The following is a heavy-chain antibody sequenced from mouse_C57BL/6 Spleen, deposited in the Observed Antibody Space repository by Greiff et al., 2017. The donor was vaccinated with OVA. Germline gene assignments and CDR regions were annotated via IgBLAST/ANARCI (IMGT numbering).Heavy chain of an antibody. V-gene: IGHV5-4*01. CDR3: ARDKFITTVVATRNWYFDV. CDR2: ISDGGSYT. J-gene: IGHJ1*03. Sequence: EVKLEESGGGLVKPGGSLKLSCAASGFTFSSYAMSWVRQTPEKRLEWVATISDGGSYTYYPDNVKGRFTISRDNAKNNLYLQMSHLKSEDTAMYYCARDKFITTVVATRNWYFDVWGTGTTVTVSS. CDR1: GFTFSSYA. D-gene: IGHD1-1*01.